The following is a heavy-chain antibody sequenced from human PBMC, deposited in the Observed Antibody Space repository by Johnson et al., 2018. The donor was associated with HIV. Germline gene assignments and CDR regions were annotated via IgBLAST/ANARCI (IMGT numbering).Heavy chain of an antibody. CDR3: ARDYGDDEVPDAFDI. Sequence: VQLVESGGGVVQPGRSLRLSCAASGFTFSSYAMHWVRQAPGKGLEWVAVISYDGSNKYYADSVKGRFTISRDNSKNTLYLQMNSLRAEATAVYYCARDYGDDEVPDAFDIWGQGTMVTVSS. CDR2: ISYDGSNK. V-gene: IGHV3-30-3*01. CDR1: GFTFSSYA. D-gene: IGHD4-17*01. J-gene: IGHJ3*02.